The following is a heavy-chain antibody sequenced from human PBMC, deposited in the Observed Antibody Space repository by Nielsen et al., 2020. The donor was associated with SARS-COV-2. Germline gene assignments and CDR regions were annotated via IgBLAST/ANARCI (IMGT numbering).Heavy chain of an antibody. CDR2: INHSGST. CDR3: ARDHPEVSSGWYGIDY. D-gene: IGHD6-19*01. Sequence: WIRQPPGKGLEWIGEINHSGSTNYNPSLKSRVTISVDTSKNQFSLKLSSVTAADTAVYYCARDHPEVSSGWYGIDYWGQGTLVTVSS. J-gene: IGHJ4*02. V-gene: IGHV4-34*01.